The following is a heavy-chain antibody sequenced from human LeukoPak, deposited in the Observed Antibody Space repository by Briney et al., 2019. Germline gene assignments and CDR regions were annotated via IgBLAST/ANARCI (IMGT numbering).Heavy chain of an antibody. J-gene: IGHJ6*04. V-gene: IGHV3-30*02. Sequence: RGSLRLSCAASGFTFSSYGMHWVRQAPGKGLEWVAFIRYDGSNKYYADSVKGRSTISRDNSKNTLYLQMNSLRAEDTAVYYCAKDDYGSGSRTPPVVWGKGTTVTISS. CDR2: IRYDGSNK. CDR3: AKDDYGSGSRTPPVV. CDR1: GFTFSSYG. D-gene: IGHD3-10*01.